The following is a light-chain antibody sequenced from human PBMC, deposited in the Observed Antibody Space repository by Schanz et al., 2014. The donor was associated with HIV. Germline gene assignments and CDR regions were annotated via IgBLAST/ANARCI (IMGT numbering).Light chain of an antibody. V-gene: IGKV3-15*01. Sequence: EIVMTQSPATLSLSPGERATLSCRASQSVRSNLAWYQQKGGQVPRLLIHGASTRATGIPARFSGSGSGTSFTLTISSLQSESFPVYYCQQCHNWPITFGQGTRLEIK. CDR3: QQCHNWPIT. CDR2: GAS. J-gene: IGKJ5*01. CDR1: QSVRSN.